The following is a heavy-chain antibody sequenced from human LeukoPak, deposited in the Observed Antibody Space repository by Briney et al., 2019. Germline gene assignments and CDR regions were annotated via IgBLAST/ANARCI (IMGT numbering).Heavy chain of an antibody. CDR2: IIPILGIA. CDR1: GGTFSSYT. D-gene: IGHD3-22*01. CDR3: ARVEVVVVILF. J-gene: IGHJ4*02. Sequence: SVKVSCKASGGTFSSYTISWVRQAPGQGLEWMGRIIPILGIANYAQKFQGRVTITADKSTSTAYMELSSLRSEDTAVYYCARVEVVVVILFWGQGTLVTVSS. V-gene: IGHV1-69*02.